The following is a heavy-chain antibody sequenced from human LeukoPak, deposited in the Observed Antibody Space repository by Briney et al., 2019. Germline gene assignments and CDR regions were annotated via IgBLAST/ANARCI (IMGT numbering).Heavy chain of an antibody. CDR2: ISGSGGST. V-gene: IGHV3-23*01. D-gene: IGHD4-11*01. Sequence: PGGSLRLSCAASGFTFSSYAMSWVRQAPGKGLEWVSAISGSGGSTYYADSVKGRFTISRDNSKNTLYLQMNSLRADDTAVYYCAKGDCDYSRSGWFDPWGQGTLVTVSS. J-gene: IGHJ5*02. CDR3: AKGDCDYSRSGWFDP. CDR1: GFTFSSYA.